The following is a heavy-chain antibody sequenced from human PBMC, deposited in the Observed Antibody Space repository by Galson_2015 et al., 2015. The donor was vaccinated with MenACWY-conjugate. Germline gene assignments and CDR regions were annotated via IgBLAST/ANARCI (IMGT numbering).Heavy chain of an antibody. J-gene: IGHJ4*02. Sequence: SLRLSCAASGFTFNNYWMHWVRQPPGKGLERISYIKADGSFSNYADSVKGRFTISTDNAKNMVYLQMDGLGDEDTAVYFCARHNNWSFDSWGQGTLVTVSS. CDR2: IKADGSFS. D-gene: IGHD1-1*01. V-gene: IGHV3-74*01. CDR1: GFTFNNYW. CDR3: ARHNNWSFDS.